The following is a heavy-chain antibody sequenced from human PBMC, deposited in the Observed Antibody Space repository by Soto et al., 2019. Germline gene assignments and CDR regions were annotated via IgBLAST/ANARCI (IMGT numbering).Heavy chain of an antibody. CDR2: INPFDGSR. J-gene: IGHJ4*02. V-gene: IGHV1-46*03. Sequence: ASVKVSCKASGYIFTSYYIHWVRQAPGQGLEWMGWINPFDGSRMFAQSFQGRVTMTRDTSTSTVYMEVSSLRSEDTAVYYCSRVDPGETSPFDNWGQGTLVTVS. CDR3: SRVDPGETSPFDN. D-gene: IGHD3-10*01. CDR1: GYIFTSYY.